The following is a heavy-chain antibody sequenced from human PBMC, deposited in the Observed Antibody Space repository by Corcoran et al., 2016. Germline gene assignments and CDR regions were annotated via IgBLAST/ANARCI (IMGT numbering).Heavy chain of an antibody. Sequence: QVQLVESGGGVVQPGRSLRLSCAASGFTFSSNGMHWVRQAPGKGLEWVAVISYDGSNKYYAASVKGRFTISRDNTKNTLYLQMNSLRAEDTAVYYCAKRGPTSYYYCMDVWGQGTTVTVSS. J-gene: IGHJ6*02. D-gene: IGHD1-26*01. CDR2: ISYDGSNK. CDR1: GFTFSSNG. CDR3: AKRGPTSYYYCMDV. V-gene: IGHV3-30*18.